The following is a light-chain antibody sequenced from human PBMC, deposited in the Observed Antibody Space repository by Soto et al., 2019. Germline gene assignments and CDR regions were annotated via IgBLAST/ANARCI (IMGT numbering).Light chain of an antibody. CDR1: QSVSRSD. CDR2: GAS. Sequence: EIVLTQSPGTLSLSPGERATLSCRASQSVSRSDLAWYQQKPGQAPRLLIYGASSRATGIPDRFSGSGSGTDFTLTISRLESEDFAVYYCQQYGSSPRTFGQGTKVDIK. J-gene: IGKJ1*01. CDR3: QQYGSSPRT. V-gene: IGKV3-20*01.